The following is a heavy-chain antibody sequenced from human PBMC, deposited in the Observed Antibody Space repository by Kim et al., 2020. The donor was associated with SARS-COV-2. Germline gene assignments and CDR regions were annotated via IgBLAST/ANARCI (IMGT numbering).Heavy chain of an antibody. CDR1: GFTFDDYG. Sequence: GGSLRLSCAASGFTFDDYGMSWVRQAPGKGLEWVSGINWNGGSTGYADSVKGRFTISRDNAKNSLYLQMNSLRAEDTALYYCARDRGTAVAEGYYFDYWGQGTLVTVSS. V-gene: IGHV3-20*04. D-gene: IGHD6-19*01. CDR3: ARDRGTAVAEGYYFDY. J-gene: IGHJ4*02. CDR2: INWNGGST.